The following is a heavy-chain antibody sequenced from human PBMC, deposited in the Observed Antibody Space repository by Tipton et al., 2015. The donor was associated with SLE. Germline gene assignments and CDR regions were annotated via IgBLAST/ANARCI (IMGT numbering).Heavy chain of an antibody. CDR3: ARGLDYGGTTKY. D-gene: IGHD4-23*01. V-gene: IGHV4-34*01. J-gene: IGHJ4*02. Sequence: TLSLTCAVSGGTFSGNYWTWIRQSPGKGLDWIGEINHSGDTNYKPSLESRVTISLDMSKRQFSLKLTSVTAADTAVYYCARGLDYGGTTKYWGQGTLVTVFS. CDR2: INHSGDT. CDR1: GGTFSGNY.